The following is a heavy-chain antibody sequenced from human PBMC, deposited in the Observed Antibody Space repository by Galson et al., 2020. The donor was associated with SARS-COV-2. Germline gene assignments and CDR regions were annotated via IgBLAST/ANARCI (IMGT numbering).Heavy chain of an antibody. CDR2: IRQDGDII. CDR3: ARWNYAFDS. CDR1: GLTFSAFV. J-gene: IGHJ4*02. Sequence: GGSLRLSCAASGLTFSAFVMGWVRQSPGKGLEWVSGIRQDGDIIDYAGSVKGRFDISRDNSKNTLYLQMNGLRAEDTAVYYCARWNYAFDSWGQGTLVTVSS. D-gene: IGHD1-7*01. V-gene: IGHV3-23*01.